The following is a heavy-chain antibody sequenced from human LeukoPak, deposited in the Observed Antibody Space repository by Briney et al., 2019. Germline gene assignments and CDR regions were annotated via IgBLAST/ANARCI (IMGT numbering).Heavy chain of an antibody. CDR3: ARAYNWNEPFDP. Sequence: ASVKVSCKASGYTFTGYYIHWVRQAPGQGLEWMGWINPYSGDRNYAQKFQGRVTMTRDTSISTAYMELSRLRSDDTAVYYCARAYNWNEPFDPWGQGTLVTVSS. CDR1: GYTFTGYY. V-gene: IGHV1-2*02. CDR2: INPYSGDR. D-gene: IGHD1-1*01. J-gene: IGHJ5*02.